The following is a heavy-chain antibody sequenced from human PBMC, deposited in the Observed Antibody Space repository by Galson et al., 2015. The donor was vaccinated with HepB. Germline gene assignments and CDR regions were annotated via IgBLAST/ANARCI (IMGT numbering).Heavy chain of an antibody. CDR1: GGTFSSYA. CDR2: IIPIFGTA. Sequence: SVKVSCKASGGTFSSYAISWVRQAPGQGLEWMGRIIPIFGTANYAQKFQGRVTITADESTSTAYMELSSLRSEDTAVYYCASGDWGWSGIVVVDGYYFDYWGQGTLVTVSS. CDR3: ASGDWGWSGIVVVDGYYFDY. D-gene: IGHD2-15*01. V-gene: IGHV1-69*13. J-gene: IGHJ4*02.